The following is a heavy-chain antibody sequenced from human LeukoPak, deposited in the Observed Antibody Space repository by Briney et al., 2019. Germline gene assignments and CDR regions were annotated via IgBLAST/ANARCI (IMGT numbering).Heavy chain of an antibody. CDR3: AKVDGYYFNYFDY. V-gene: IGHV3-23*01. Sequence: GGSLGLSCVASEFTFSSHAMNWVRQAPGKGLEWVSAISGSGGSTYYADSVKGRFTISGDNSKNTLYLQMNSLRAEDTAVYYCAKVDGYYFNYFDYWGQGTLVTVSS. J-gene: IGHJ4*02. D-gene: IGHD3-22*01. CDR1: EFTFSSHA. CDR2: ISGSGGST.